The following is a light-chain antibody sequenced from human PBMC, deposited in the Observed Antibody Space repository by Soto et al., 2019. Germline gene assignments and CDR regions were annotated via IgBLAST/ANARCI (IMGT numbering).Light chain of an antibody. Sequence: IQMTQSPSSLSASVGDRLSITCRASQVITNDLGWYQQEPGKAPKRLIYAASTLQSGVPSRFSGSGSGTEFTLTISSLQPEDVATYYCLQLNTYPWTFGQGTKVEIK. CDR3: LQLNTYPWT. CDR1: QVITND. V-gene: IGKV1-17*01. J-gene: IGKJ1*01. CDR2: AAS.